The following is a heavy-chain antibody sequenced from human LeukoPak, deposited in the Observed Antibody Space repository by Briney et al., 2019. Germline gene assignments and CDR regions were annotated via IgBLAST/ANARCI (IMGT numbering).Heavy chain of an antibody. V-gene: IGHV4-39*07. J-gene: IGHJ4*02. D-gene: IGHD4-17*01. CDR3: ARNDYGEFY. CDR2: IYHSGNT. Sequence: SETLSLTCTVSGGSISSSSYYWGWIRQPPGMGLEWIGDIYHSGNTNYNPSLKSRVTISIDKSKNQFSLNLNSVTAADTAVYYCARNDYGEFYWGQGTLVTVSS. CDR1: GGSISSSSYY.